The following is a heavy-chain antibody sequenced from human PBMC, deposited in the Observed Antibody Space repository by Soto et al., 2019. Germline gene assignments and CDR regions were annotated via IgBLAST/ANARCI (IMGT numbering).Heavy chain of an antibody. CDR1: GGSISSYY. CDR2: IYYSGST. V-gene: IGHV4-59*01. J-gene: IGHJ6*02. Sequence: SETLCLTCTVSGGSISSYYWSWIRQPPGKGLEWIGYIYYSGSTNYNPSLKSRVTISVDTSKNQFSLKLSSVTAADTAVYYCARESVCSSTSCRRRYGMDVWGQGTTVTVSS. CDR3: ARESVCSSTSCRRRYGMDV. D-gene: IGHD2-2*01.